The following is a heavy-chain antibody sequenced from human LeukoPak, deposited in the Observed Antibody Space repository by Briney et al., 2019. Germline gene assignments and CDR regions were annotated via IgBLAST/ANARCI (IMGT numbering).Heavy chain of an antibody. V-gene: IGHV6-1*01. D-gene: IGHD3-22*01. Sequence: SQTLSLTCAISGDSVSSNSAAWNWIRQSPSRGLERLGRTYYRSKWYNDYAVSVKSRITINPDTSKNQFSLQLNSVTPEDTAVYYCARDRGDYDSSGYYYDYWGQGTLVTVSS. J-gene: IGHJ4*02. CDR2: TYYRSKWYN. CDR3: ARDRGDYDSSGYYYDY. CDR1: GDSVSSNSAA.